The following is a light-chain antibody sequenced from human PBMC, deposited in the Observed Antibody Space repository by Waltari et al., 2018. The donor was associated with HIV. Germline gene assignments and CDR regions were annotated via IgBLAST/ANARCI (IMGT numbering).Light chain of an antibody. Sequence: QSVLTQPPSASGTPGQRVTISCSGSRSNIGSNPVYWYQQLPGTAPKALIYSSSHRPSGVPDRFSASKSGTSASLAISGLQSEDEADYYCAAWDDSLNGPVFGGGTKLTVL. V-gene: IGLV1-44*01. CDR2: SSS. J-gene: IGLJ2*01. CDR3: AAWDDSLNGPV. CDR1: RSNIGSNP.